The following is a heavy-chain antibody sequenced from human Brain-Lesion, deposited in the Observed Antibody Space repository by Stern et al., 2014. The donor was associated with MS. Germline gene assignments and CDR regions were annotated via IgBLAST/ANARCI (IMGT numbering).Heavy chain of an antibody. V-gene: IGHV1-2*04. CDR1: RYTFTGYY. CDR2: INPKSGGT. Sequence: VQLVESGAEVKKPGASVKVSCKASRYTFTGYYMHWVRQAPGQGLEWMGWINPKSGGTNYAQKFQGWVTMTRDTSINTAYMELSRLRSDDTAVYYCATYYYDSTGYNDFWGQGTLVTVSS. CDR3: ATYYYDSTGYNDF. J-gene: IGHJ4*02. D-gene: IGHD3-22*01.